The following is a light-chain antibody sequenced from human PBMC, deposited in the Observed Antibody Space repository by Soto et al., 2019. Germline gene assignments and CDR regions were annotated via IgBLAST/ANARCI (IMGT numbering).Light chain of an antibody. CDR2: EVS. J-gene: IGLJ1*01. Sequence: QSALTQPASVSGSPGQSITISCTGTSSDVGGYNYVSWYQQHPGKAPKLMIYEVSNRPSGVSNRFSGSKSGNTASLTISGLHADDEADYYCSSYTSSSSDYVFGTGTKLTVL. CDR1: SSDVGGYNY. CDR3: SSYTSSSSDYV. V-gene: IGLV2-14*01.